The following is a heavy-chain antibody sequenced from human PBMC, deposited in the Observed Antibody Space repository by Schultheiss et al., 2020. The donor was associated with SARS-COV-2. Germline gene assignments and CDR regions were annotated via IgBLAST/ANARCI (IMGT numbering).Heavy chain of an antibody. CDR1: GFTFTNHA. CDR2: ISGSGGST. CDR3: ARGLLYGMDV. V-gene: IGHV3-23*01. J-gene: IGHJ6*02. Sequence: GGSLRLSCAASGFTFTNHAMGWVRQAPGEGLEWVSAISGSGGSTYYADSVKGRFTISRDNAKNTLYLQMNSLRAEDTAVYYCARGLLYGMDVWGQGTTVTVSS. D-gene: IGHD5-18*01.